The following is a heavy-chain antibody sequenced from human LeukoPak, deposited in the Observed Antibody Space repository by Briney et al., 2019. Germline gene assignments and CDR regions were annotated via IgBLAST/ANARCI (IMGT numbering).Heavy chain of an antibody. Sequence: GSLRLSCAASGFTFSGYAMSWVRQAPGKGLEWIGSIYYSGSTYYNPSLKSRVTISVDTSKNQFSLKLSSVTAADTAVYYCASLSVVAEYYFDYWGQGTLVTVSS. CDR1: GFTFSGYA. V-gene: IGHV4-38-2*01. J-gene: IGHJ4*02. CDR3: ASLSVVAEYYFDY. CDR2: IYYSGST. D-gene: IGHD5-12*01.